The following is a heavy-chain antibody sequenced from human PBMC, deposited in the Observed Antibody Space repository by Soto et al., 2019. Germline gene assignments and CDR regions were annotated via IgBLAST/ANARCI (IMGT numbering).Heavy chain of an antibody. CDR2: IFYSGST. V-gene: IGHV4-31*03. Sequence: QVQLQESGPGLVKPSQTLSLTCTVSGGSISSGGYYWSWIRQNPGKGLEWIGYIFYSGSTNYNPSLKSRVTISVDTSKKQFSLKLSSVTAADTAVYYCARDESATDAFDIWGQGTMVTVSS. CDR1: GGSISSGGYY. CDR3: ARDESATDAFDI. D-gene: IGHD5-12*01. J-gene: IGHJ3*02.